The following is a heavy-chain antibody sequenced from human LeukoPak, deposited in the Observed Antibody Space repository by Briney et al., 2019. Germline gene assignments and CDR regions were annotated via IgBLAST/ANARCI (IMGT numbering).Heavy chain of an antibody. D-gene: IGHD5-12*01. CDR2: ISGSGGTT. V-gene: IGHV3-23*01. Sequence: PGRSLRLSCAASGFTFSSYGMHWVRQAPGKGLEWVSAISGSGGTTYYADSVKGRFTISRDNSKNSLYLQMNRLRAEDTALYYCARRVATLDYYYYMDVWGKGTTVTVSS. CDR3: ARRVATLDYYYYMDV. CDR1: GFTFSSYG. J-gene: IGHJ6*03.